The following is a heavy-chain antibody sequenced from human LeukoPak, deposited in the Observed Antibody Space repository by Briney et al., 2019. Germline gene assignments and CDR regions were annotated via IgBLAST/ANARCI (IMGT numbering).Heavy chain of an antibody. V-gene: IGHV4-39*01. CDR2: IYYSGST. CDR1: GGSISSSSYY. Sequence: PSETLSLTCAVSGGSISSSSYYWGWIRQPPGKGLEWIGSIYYSGSTYYNPSLKSRVTISVDTSKNQFSLKLSPVTAADTAVYYCARSGGIWSGYYNWFDPWGQGTLVTVSS. J-gene: IGHJ5*02. CDR3: ARSGGIWSGYYNWFDP. D-gene: IGHD3-3*01.